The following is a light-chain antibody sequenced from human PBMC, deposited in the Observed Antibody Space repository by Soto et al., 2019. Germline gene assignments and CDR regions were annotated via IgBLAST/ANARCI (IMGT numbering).Light chain of an antibody. J-gene: IGLJ1*01. CDR1: SSDVGSYNY. CDR2: EVS. V-gene: IGLV2-14*01. CDR3: SSYTSSSTL. Sequence: QSALTQPASVSGSPGQSITISCTGTSSDVGSYNYVSWYQQHPGRAPKLMIYEVSDRPPGISSRFSGSKSGNTASLTISGLQTEDEADYYCSSYTSSSTLFGTGTKLTVL.